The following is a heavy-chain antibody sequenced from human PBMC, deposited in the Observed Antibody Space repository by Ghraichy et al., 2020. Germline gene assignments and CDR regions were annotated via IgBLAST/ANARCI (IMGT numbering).Heavy chain of an antibody. CDR2: ISGSDDST. CDR1: GFTFSSYA. D-gene: IGHD2-2*01. CDR3: AKLEVTVVVPVAGLWARRTQNYYYYMDV. J-gene: IGHJ6*03. Sequence: GGSLRLSCAASGFTFSSYAMSWVRQALGKGLEWVSAISGSDDSTYYADSVKGRFTISRDNSKNTLWLQMNSLRAEDTAIYYCAKLEVTVVVPVAGLWARRTQNYYYYMDVWGKGTTVTVSS. V-gene: IGHV3-23*01.